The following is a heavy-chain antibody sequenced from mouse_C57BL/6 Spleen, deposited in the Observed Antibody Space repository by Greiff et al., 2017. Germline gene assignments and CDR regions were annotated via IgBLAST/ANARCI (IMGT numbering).Heavy chain of an antibody. CDR1: GYTFTSYW. CDR3: ARGYYGSYWYFDV. CDR2: IDPSDSYT. J-gene: IGHJ1*03. D-gene: IGHD1-1*01. V-gene: IGHV1-69*01. Sequence: VQLQQPGAELVMPGASVKLSCKASGYTFTSYWMHWVTQRPGQGLEWIGEIDPSDSYTNYNQKFKGKSTLTVDKSSSTAYMQLSSLTSEDSAVYYCARGYYGSYWYFDVWGTGTTVTVSS.